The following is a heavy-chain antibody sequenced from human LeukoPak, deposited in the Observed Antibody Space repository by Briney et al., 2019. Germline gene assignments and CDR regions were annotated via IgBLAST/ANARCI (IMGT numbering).Heavy chain of an antibody. CDR3: ARAPRNSSTMLDY. CDR2: INPDGGST. V-gene: IGHV1-46*01. D-gene: IGHD6-13*01. J-gene: IGHJ4*02. CDR1: GYTFTSYW. Sequence: GASVKVSCKASGYTFTSYWLQWVRQAPGQGLEWMGLINPDGGSTAYAHRFQGRVTMTRDTSTGTVYMDFSSLRSEDTALYYCARAPRNSSTMLDYWGQGTLVTVSS.